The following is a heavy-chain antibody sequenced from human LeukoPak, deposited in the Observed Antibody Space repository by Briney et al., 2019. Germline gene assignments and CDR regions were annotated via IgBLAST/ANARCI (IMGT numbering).Heavy chain of an antibody. D-gene: IGHD3-3*01. CDR3: ARVMTHYDFWSDDDY. Sequence: GGSLRRSCAASGFTGSSNYMSWVRQAPGKGLEWVSVIYSGGSTYYADSVKGRFTISRDNSKNTLYLQMNSLRAEDTAVYYCARVMTHYDFWSDDDYWGQGTLVTVSS. CDR2: IYSGGST. V-gene: IGHV3-66*02. J-gene: IGHJ4*02. CDR1: GFTGSSNY.